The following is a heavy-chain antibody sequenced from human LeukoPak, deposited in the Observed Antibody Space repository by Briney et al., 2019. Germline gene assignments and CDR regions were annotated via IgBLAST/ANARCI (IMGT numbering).Heavy chain of an antibody. CDR1: GGSISSYN. V-gene: IGHV4-59*01. CDR2: IYYSGST. Sequence: SETLSLTCTVSGGSISSYNWSWIRQPPGKGLEWIGYIYYSGSTNYNPSLKSRVTISVDTSKNQFSLKLSSVTAADTAVYYCAREAQYTAMASPLFDYWGQGTLVTVSS. CDR3: AREAQYTAMASPLFDY. D-gene: IGHD5-18*01. J-gene: IGHJ4*02.